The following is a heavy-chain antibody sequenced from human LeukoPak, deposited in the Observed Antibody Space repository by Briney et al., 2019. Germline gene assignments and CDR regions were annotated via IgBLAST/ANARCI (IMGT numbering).Heavy chain of an antibody. CDR2: IDWDDDK. D-gene: IGHD3-3*01. CDR3: ARSTIFGVVRYGMDV. J-gene: IGHJ6*02. V-gene: IGHV2-70*11. Sequence: SGPALVKPTQTLTLTCTFSGFSLSTSGMCVTWIRQPPGKALEWLARIDWDDDKYYSTSLKTRLTISKDTSKNQVVLTMTNMDPVDTATYYCARSTIFGVVRYGMDVWGQGTTVTVSS. CDR1: GFSLSTSGMC.